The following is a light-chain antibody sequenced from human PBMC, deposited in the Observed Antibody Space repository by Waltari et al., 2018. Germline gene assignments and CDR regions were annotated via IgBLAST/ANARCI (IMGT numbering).Light chain of an antibody. CDR2: EVI. CDR1: RGYVGGYNS. Sequence: QSALTQPASVSGSPGQSITLPCTGTRGYVGGYNSVSWNQHPPGKAPKPMIYEVIKRPSGVSNRFSGSKSGNTASLTISGLQAEDEADYYCNSYTTSSTQVFGTGTKVTVL. V-gene: IGLV2-14*01. CDR3: NSYTTSSTQV. J-gene: IGLJ1*01.